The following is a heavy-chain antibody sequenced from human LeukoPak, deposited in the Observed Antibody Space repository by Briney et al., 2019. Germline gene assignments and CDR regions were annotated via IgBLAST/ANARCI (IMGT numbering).Heavy chain of an antibody. CDR2: ISSSSSYI. Sequence: PGGSLRLSCAASGFTFSSYSMNWVRQASGKGLEWVSSISSSSSYIYYADSVKGRFTISRDNSKNTLYLQMNSLRAEDTAVYYCARDPPLVYYDSSGYFDYWGQGTLVTVSS. CDR1: GFTFSSYS. J-gene: IGHJ4*02. V-gene: IGHV3-21*01. D-gene: IGHD3-22*01. CDR3: ARDPPLVYYDSSGYFDY.